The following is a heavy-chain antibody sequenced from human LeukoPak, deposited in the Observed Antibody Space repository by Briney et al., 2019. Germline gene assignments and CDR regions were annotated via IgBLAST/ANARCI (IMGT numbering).Heavy chain of an antibody. CDR1: GYTFTSYD. Sequence: ASVKVSYKASGYTFTSYDINWVRQATGQGLEWMGWMNPNSGNTGYAQKFQGRVTMTRNTSTSTAYMELSSLRSEDTAVYYCARRALVEWLFPTVNYYYGMDVWGQGTTVTVSS. CDR3: ARRALVEWLFPTVNYYYGMDV. CDR2: MNPNSGNT. V-gene: IGHV1-8*01. J-gene: IGHJ6*02. D-gene: IGHD3-3*01.